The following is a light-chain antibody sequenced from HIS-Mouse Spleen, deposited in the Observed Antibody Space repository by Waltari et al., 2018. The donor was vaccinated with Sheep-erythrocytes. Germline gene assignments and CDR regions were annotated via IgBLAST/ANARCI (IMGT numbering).Light chain of an antibody. V-gene: IGLV2-11*01. CDR1: SSDVGGYNY. CDR3: CSYAGSYNHV. Sequence: QSALTQPRSVSGSPGQSVTISCTGTSSDVGGYNYVSWYQHHPGKAPKIMIYDVSQLPSGVPVRFSGSKSGNTASLTISGLQAEDEADYYCCSYAGSYNHVFATGTKVTVL. CDR2: DVS. J-gene: IGLJ1*01.